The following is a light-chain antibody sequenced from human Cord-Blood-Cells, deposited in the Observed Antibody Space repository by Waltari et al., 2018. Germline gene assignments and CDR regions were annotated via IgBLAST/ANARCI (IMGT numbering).Light chain of an antibody. CDR2: GAS. Sequence: DIVMTQSPDSLAVSLGERATINCKSSQSVLYSSNNKNYLAGYQQKPRQPPNLLIYGASTRESGVPDRFRGSGSGTDFTLTISSLQAEDVAVYYCQQYYSTPYTFGQGTKLEIK. V-gene: IGKV4-1*01. J-gene: IGKJ2*01. CDR3: QQYYSTPYT. CDR1: QSVLYSSNNKNY.